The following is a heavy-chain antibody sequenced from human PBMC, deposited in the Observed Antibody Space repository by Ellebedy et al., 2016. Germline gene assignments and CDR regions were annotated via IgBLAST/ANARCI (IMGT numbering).Heavy chain of an antibody. V-gene: IGHV3-20*04. CDR1: GFTFDDYG. J-gene: IGHJ4*02. CDR2: INWNGGST. Sequence: GGSLRLSCAASGFTFDDYGMSWVRQAPGKGLEWVSGINWNGGSTGYADSVKGRFTISRDNAKNSLYLQMSSLRAEDTALYYCARDISGADGYYFDYWGQGTLVTVSS. CDR3: ARDISGADGYYFDY. D-gene: IGHD3-10*01.